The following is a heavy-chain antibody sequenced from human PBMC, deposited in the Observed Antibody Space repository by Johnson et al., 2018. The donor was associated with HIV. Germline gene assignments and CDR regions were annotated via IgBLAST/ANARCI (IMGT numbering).Heavy chain of an antibody. CDR3: ARGRDSSGFNDAFDI. V-gene: IGHV3-66*01. D-gene: IGHD3-22*01. CDR2: SWNSGSI. Sequence: MLLVESGGGVVQPGGSLRLSCAASGFNVSSNYMSWVRQAPGKGLEWVSGISWNSGSIGYADSVKGRFTISRENAKNSLYLQMNSLRAGDTAVYYCARGRDSSGFNDAFDIWGQGTMVTVSS. J-gene: IGHJ3*02. CDR1: GFNVSSNY.